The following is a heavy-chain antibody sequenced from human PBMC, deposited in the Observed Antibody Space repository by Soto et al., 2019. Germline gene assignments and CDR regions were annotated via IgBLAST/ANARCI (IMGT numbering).Heavy chain of an antibody. Sequence: GGSLRLSCVASGFTFSSYWMSWVRQAPGKGLEWVANIKQDGSEKQYVDSMMGRFTISRDNAKNSLYLQMNSLRVEDTAVYYCARASRSTFGGEFWGQGTLVTVFS. V-gene: IGHV3-7*01. CDR1: GFTFSSYW. CDR2: IKQDGSEK. J-gene: IGHJ4*02. CDR3: ARASRSTFGGEF. D-gene: IGHD3-16*01.